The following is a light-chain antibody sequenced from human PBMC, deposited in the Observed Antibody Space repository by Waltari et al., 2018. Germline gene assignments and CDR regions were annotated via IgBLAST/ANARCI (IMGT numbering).Light chain of an antibody. Sequence: SSDLTRQPSVSVSQGKTASTTCPGDSLVHKYVPWYQQQPGQSPVLVIYQDNKRPSGIPERLSGSKSGNTATLTISATQATDEADFFCQTWDGTTAVLFGGGTKLTVL. CDR1: SLVHKY. V-gene: IGLV3-1*01. CDR2: QDN. J-gene: IGLJ3*02. CDR3: QTWDGTTAVL.